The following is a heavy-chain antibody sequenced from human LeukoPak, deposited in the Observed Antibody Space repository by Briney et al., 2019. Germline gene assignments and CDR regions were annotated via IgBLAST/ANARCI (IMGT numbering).Heavy chain of an antibody. CDR1: GFTFSAYS. J-gene: IGHJ4*02. CDR2: ISGSSTYI. D-gene: IGHD5-18*01. Sequence: GGSLRLSCAAAGFTFSAYSMNWVRQAPGKGLEWVSSISGSSTYIYYADSVKGRFIISRDNAKNSLYLQMNSLRAEDTAVYYCAREDTYGYGNDYWGQGTLVSVSS. CDR3: AREDTYGYGNDY. V-gene: IGHV3-21*01.